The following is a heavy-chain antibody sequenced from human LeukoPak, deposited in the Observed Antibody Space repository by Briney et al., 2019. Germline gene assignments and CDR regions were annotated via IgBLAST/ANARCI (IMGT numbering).Heavy chain of an antibody. CDR3: ARGFDYDSSGYIDY. D-gene: IGHD3-22*01. V-gene: IGHV1-69*13. J-gene: IGHJ4*02. Sequence: GASVKVSCKASGGTFSSYAISWVRQAPGQGLEWMGGIIPIFGTANYAQKFQGRVTITADESTSTAYMELSSLRSEDTAVYYCARGFDYDSSGYIDYWGQGTLVTVSS. CDR2: IIPIFGTA. CDR1: GGTFSSYA.